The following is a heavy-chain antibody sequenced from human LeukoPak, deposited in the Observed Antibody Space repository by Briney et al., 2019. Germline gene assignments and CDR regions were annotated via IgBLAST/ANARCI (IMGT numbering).Heavy chain of an antibody. D-gene: IGHD6-6*01. CDR3: ASSSSSSEDFDY. J-gene: IGHJ4*02. Sequence: KSSETLSLTCTVSGGSISSSSYYWGWIRQPPGKGLEWIGSIYYSGSTYYNPSLKSRVTISVDTSKNQFSLKLSSVTAADTAVYYCASSSSSSEDFDYWGQGTLVTVSS. CDR1: GGSISSSSYY. CDR2: IYYSGST. V-gene: IGHV4-39*01.